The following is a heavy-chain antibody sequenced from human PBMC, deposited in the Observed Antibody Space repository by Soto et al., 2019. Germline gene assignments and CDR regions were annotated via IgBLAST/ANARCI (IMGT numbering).Heavy chain of an antibody. CDR3: ARQTFLGYCSGGSCYSNNRFDY. V-gene: IGHV3-30*03. J-gene: IGHJ4*02. CDR2: ISYDGSNK. CDR1: GFTFSSYG. D-gene: IGHD2-15*01. Sequence: GGSLRLSCAAFGFTFSSYGMHWVRQAPGKGLEWVAVISYDGSNKYYADSVKGRFTISRDNSKDTLYLQMNSLRAEDTAVYYCARQTFLGYCSGGSCYSNNRFDYWGQGTLVTVSS.